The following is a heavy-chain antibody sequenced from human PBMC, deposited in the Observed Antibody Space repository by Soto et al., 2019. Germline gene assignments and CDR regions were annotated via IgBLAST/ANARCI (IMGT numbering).Heavy chain of an antibody. V-gene: IGHV3-48*03. Sequence: GGSLRLSCAASGFTFRAFAMNWVRQAPGKGLEWVSYIRNSGSTIYYADSVKGRFTISRDNGKNSLYLQMNSLRAEDTAVYYCARIGIVVDPSNYYYMDVWGKGTTVTVSS. CDR1: GFTFRAFA. D-gene: IGHD2-15*01. CDR2: IRNSGSTI. CDR3: ARIGIVVDPSNYYYMDV. J-gene: IGHJ6*03.